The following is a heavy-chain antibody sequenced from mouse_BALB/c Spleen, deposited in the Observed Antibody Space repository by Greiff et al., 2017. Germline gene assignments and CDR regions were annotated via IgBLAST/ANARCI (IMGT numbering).Heavy chain of an antibody. V-gene: IGHV3-6*02. CDR2: ISYDGSN. CDR3: ARDYYGSKGPFDY. Sequence: EVKLVESGPGLVKPSQSLSLTCSVTGYSITSGYYWNWIRQFPGNKLEWMGYISYDGSNNYNPSLKNRISITRDTSKNQFFLKLNSVTTEDTATYYCARDYYGSKGPFDYWGQGTTLTVSS. CDR1: GYSITSGYY. D-gene: IGHD1-1*01. J-gene: IGHJ2*01.